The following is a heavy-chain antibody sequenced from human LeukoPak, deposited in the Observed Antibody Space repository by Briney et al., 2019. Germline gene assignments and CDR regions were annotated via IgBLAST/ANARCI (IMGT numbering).Heavy chain of an antibody. J-gene: IGHJ6*03. V-gene: IGHV3-7*01. CDR2: IKQDGSEK. Sequence: GGSLRLSCAASGFSVSDYWMTWVRQAPGKGLEWVANIKQDGSEKTYVDSVKGRFTISRDNAKNSLYLQMNSLRVEDTAMYYCARFPPASMVGEGGYYYIDVWGKGTTVTVSS. CDR3: ARFPPASMVGEGGYYYIDV. D-gene: IGHD3-10*01. CDR1: GFSVSDYW.